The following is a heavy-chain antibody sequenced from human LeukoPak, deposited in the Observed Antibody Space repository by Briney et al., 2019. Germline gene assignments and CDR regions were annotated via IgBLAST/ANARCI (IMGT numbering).Heavy chain of an antibody. V-gene: IGHV3-23*01. CDR3: AQGYLSGWYPY. Sequence: AGGSLRLSCAVSGFSVSSFGMSWVRQAPGKGLEWISAISVEGESAYYADSVKGRFIISRDNSKNTLYLQLSSLRAEDTAVYYCAQGYLSGWYPYWGLGSLVSVSS. CDR1: GFSVSSFG. J-gene: IGHJ4*02. CDR2: ISVEGESA. D-gene: IGHD6-19*01.